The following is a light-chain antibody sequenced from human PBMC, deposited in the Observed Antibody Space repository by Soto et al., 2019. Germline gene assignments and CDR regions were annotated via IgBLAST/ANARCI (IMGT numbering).Light chain of an antibody. CDR1: QSISIW. J-gene: IGKJ1*01. V-gene: IGKV1-5*03. CDR2: KTS. CDR3: QHYKDYSWT. Sequence: DIHMTQSPSTLSASVGDRVTITCRASQSISIWLAWYQQKPGKAPNLLIYKTSSLETGVPSRFSGSGSGTEFTLTISSLQPDDFATYYGQHYKDYSWTFGQGTKVEVK.